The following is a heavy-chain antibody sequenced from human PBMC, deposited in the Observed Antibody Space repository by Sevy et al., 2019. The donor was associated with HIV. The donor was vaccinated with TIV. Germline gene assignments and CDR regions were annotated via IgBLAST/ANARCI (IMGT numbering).Heavy chain of an antibody. CDR3: TRDGFYYDRSGYYNFDH. V-gene: IGHV3-74*01. Sequence: GGSLRLSCAASGFTFGSYWMHWVRQAPGKGLMWVSRINSDETSTRCADSVKGRFTVSRDNAKNALYLQMNSLRVEDTATYYCTRDGFYYDRSGYYNFDHWGQGSLVTVSS. CDR2: INSDETST. CDR1: GFTFGSYW. J-gene: IGHJ4*02. D-gene: IGHD3-22*01.